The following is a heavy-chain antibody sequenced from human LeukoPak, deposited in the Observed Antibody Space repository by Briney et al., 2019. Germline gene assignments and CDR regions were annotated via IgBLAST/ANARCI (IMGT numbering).Heavy chain of an antibody. CDR1: GFTFSNYA. CDR3: ARDSGLNWYFQH. V-gene: IGHV3-21*01. D-gene: IGHD2-8*01. J-gene: IGHJ1*01. CDR2: ISSSSSYI. Sequence: PGGSLRLSCAASGFTFSNYAMSWVRQAPGKGLEWVSSISSSSSYIYYADSVKGRFTISRDNAKNSLYLQMNSLRAEDTAVYYCARDSGLNWYFQHWGQGTLVTVSS.